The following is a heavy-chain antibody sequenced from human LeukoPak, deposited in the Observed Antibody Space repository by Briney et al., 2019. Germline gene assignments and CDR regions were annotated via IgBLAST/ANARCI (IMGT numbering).Heavy chain of an antibody. D-gene: IGHD2-2*01. J-gene: IGHJ6*03. V-gene: IGHV1-69*13. CDR2: IIPIFGTA. CDR3: ARAQLRYCSSASCPNYYYYYMDV. CDR1: GGTFSSYA. Sequence: ASVKVSCKASGGTFSSYAISWVRQAPGQGLEWMGGIIPIFGTANYAQKFQGRVTITADESTSTAYMERSSLRSEDTAVYYCARAQLRYCSSASCPNYYYYYMDVWGKGTTVTVSS.